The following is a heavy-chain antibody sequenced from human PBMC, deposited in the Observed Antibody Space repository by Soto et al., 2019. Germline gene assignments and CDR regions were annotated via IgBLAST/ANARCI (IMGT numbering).Heavy chain of an antibody. D-gene: IGHD3-22*01. V-gene: IGHV3-7*05. Sequence: GGSLRLSCAASGFTLRNSRMSWVRQAPGKGLEWVANIKQDGSDTYYGDSVRGRFTISRDNAKNSLYLQMNSLRAEDTAVYYCARSQLYYDSSGYPDYWGQGTLVTVSS. CDR3: ARSQLYYDSSGYPDY. CDR2: IKQDGSDT. CDR1: GFTLRNSR. J-gene: IGHJ4*02.